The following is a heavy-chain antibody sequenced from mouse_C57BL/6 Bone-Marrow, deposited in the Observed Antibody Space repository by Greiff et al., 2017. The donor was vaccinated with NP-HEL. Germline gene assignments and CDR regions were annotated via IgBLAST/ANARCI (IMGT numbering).Heavy chain of an antibody. D-gene: IGHD1-1*01. Sequence: VKLVESGAELVRPGASVKLSCKASGYTFTDYYINWVKQRPGQGLEWIARIYPGNGNTYYNEKFKGKATLTAEKSSSTAYMQLSSLTSEDSAVYVCARSNYPRPYWYFDVWGTGTTVTVSS. CDR1: GYTFTDYY. CDR2: IYPGNGNT. CDR3: ARSNYPRPYWYFDV. J-gene: IGHJ1*03. V-gene: IGHV1-76*01.